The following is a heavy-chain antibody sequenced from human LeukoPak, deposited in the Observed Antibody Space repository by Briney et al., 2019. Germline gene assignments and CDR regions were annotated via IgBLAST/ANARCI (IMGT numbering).Heavy chain of an antibody. Sequence: GGSLRLSCAARGFTFSSYWMHWVRQAPGKGLVWVSRINIDGSSTSYADSVKGRFTISRDNAKNTLYLQMNSLRAEDTAVYYCARDGAAYDFWSGYYVTEYNWFDPWGQGTLVTVSS. CDR2: INIDGSST. V-gene: IGHV3-74*01. D-gene: IGHD3-3*01. J-gene: IGHJ5*02. CDR3: ARDGAAYDFWSGYYVTEYNWFDP. CDR1: GFTFSSYW.